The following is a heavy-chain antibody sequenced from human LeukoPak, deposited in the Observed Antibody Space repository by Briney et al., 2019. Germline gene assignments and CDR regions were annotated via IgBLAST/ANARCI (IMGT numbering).Heavy chain of an antibody. CDR3: ARVKDYYDSSGGY. V-gene: IGHV3-21*01. Sequence: TGGSLRRSCAASGFTFSSYDMNWVRQAPGKGLEWVSSISSSSSYIYYADSVKGRFTISRDNAKNSLYLQMNSLRAEDTAVYYCARVKDYYDSSGGYWGQGTLVTVSS. J-gene: IGHJ4*02. D-gene: IGHD3-22*01. CDR1: GFTFSSYD. CDR2: ISSSSSYI.